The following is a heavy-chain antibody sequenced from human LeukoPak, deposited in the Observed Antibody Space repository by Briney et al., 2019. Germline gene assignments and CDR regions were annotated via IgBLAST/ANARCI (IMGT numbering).Heavy chain of an antibody. V-gene: IGHV4-39*01. Sequence: SETLSLTCTVSGGSISSSSYYWGWIRQPPGKGLEWIGSIYYSGSTYYNPSLKSRVTISVDTSKNQFSLKLSSVTAADTAVYYCARFYYDSSGYYRDYWGQGTLVAVSS. J-gene: IGHJ4*02. D-gene: IGHD3-22*01. CDR1: GGSISSSSYY. CDR2: IYYSGST. CDR3: ARFYYDSSGYYRDY.